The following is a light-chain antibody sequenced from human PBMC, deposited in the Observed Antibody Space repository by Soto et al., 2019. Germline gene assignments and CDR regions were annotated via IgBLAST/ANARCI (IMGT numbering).Light chain of an antibody. Sequence: DIQMTQSPSSLSASVGDRVTITCRASQSISSYLNWYQQKPGKAPKLLIYAASSLQSGVPSRFSGRGSGTDFTLTISSLQPEDFATYYCQHSYSTPITFGQGTRLEIK. J-gene: IGKJ5*01. CDR3: QHSYSTPIT. CDR2: AAS. V-gene: IGKV1-39*01. CDR1: QSISSY.